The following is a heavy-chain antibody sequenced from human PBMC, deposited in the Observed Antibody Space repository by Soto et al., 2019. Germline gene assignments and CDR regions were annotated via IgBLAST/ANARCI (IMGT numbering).Heavy chain of an antibody. V-gene: IGHV3-23*01. CDR2: ISGSGGST. D-gene: IGHD3-16*01. J-gene: IGHJ5*02. CDR3: AKDNAGAWTHNWFDP. CDR1: GLTFSSYA. Sequence: GGSLRLSCAAYGLTFSSYAMSWVRQAPGKGLEWVSVISGSGGSTNYAAFVKGRYTNTRDNSKTTLYLQMNRPRAEDTAVYYYAKDNAGAWTHNWFDPCGQGTLVTVSS.